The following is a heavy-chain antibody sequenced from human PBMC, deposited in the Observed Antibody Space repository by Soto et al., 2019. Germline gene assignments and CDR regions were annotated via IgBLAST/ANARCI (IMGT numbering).Heavy chain of an antibody. J-gene: IGHJ4*02. CDR2: IYYSGST. V-gene: IGHV4-39*01. D-gene: IGHD5-12*01. CDR1: GGSISSSSYY. CDR3: ARADGYNRVRLFDY. Sequence: QLQLQESGPGLVKPSETLSLTCTVSGGSISSSSYYWGWIRQPPGKGLEWIGSIYYSGSTYYNPSLKSRVTISVDTSKNQFSLKLSSVTAADTAVYHCARADGYNRVRLFDYCGQGTLVTVSS.